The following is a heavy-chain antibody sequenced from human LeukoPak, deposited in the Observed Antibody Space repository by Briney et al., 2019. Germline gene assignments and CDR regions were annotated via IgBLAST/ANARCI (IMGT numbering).Heavy chain of an antibody. CDR1: GFTFSSYA. V-gene: IGHV3-23*01. J-gene: IGHJ4*02. CDR2: ISGSGGST. Sequence: PGGSLRLSCAASGFTFSSYAMSWVRQAPGKGLEWVSAISGSGGSTYYADSVKGRFTISRDNAKNSLYLQMNSLRAEDTAVYYCARDLIAVAGGGSHDYWGQGTLVTVSS. D-gene: IGHD6-19*01. CDR3: ARDLIAVAGGGSHDY.